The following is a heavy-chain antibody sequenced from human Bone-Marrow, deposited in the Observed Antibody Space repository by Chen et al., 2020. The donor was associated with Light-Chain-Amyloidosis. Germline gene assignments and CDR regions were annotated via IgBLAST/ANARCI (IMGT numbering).Heavy chain of an antibody. CDR3: ARRRDGYNFDY. J-gene: IGHJ4*02. V-gene: IGHV5-51*01. CDR2: IYPDYSGA. Sequence: EVQLEQSGPEVKKPGESLKISCKGSGYTFPNYWIGWVRQMPGKGLEWMGVIYPDYSGARYSPSFEGQVTISADKSITTAYLQWRSLKASDTAMYYCARRRDGYNFDYWGQGTLVTVSS. D-gene: IGHD5-12*01. CDR1: GYTFPNYW.